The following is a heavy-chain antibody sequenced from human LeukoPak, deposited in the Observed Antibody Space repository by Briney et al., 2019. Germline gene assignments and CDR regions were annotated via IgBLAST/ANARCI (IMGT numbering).Heavy chain of an antibody. V-gene: IGHV4-61*02. D-gene: IGHD5-12*01. J-gene: IGHJ3*02. CDR1: GVSVSSNDYF. Sequence: PSETLSLTCTVSGVSVSSNDYFWNWIRQPAGKAPEWVGRIYSDGMTHYKSSLYSRVSMSLDLAKNQVSLRLSSATAADTAVYYCVRYRDPYDYLPHTFDIWGRGTRVTVS. CDR2: IYSDGMT. CDR3: VRYRDPYDYLPHTFDI.